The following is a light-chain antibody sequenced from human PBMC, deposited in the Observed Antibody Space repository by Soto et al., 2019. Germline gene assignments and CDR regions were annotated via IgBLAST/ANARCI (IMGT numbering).Light chain of an antibody. CDR1: QSVDSKY. CDR2: GAS. Sequence: EIVLTQSPGTLSLSPGEGATLSCRPSQSVDSKYISWYQQKSGQAPRLLIYGASRRATGIPDRFSGSASGTDFTLPISRFEPEDFAVYYCHQYASSPLTFGGGTKVEIK. J-gene: IGKJ4*01. CDR3: HQYASSPLT. V-gene: IGKV3-20*01.